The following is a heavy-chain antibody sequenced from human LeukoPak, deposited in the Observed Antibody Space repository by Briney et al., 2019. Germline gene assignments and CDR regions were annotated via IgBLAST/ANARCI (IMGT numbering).Heavy chain of an antibody. CDR2: ISAYNGNT. CDR3: ASSGMTTVTRKKAFDI. D-gene: IGHD4-17*01. V-gene: IGHV1-18*01. J-gene: IGHJ3*02. Sequence: GGSAKVSCKASGYTFTSYGISWVRQAPGQGLEWMGWISAYNGNTNYAQRLQGRVTTNTDTATSTTYTELRSLRSDDTAVYYCASSGMTTVTRKKAFDIWGQGTMVTVSS. CDR1: GYTFTSYG.